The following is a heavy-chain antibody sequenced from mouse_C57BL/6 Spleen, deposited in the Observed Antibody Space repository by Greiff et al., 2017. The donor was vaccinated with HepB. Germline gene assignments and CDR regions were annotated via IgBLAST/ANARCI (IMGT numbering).Heavy chain of an antibody. CDR1: GYTFTDYN. CDR2: INPNNGGT. J-gene: IGHJ3*01. CDR3: ARENWDVRFAY. Sequence: EVQLHQSGPELVKPGASVKMSCKASGYTFTDYNMHWVKQSHGKSLEWIGYINPNNGGTSYNQKFKGKATLTVNKSSSTAYMELRSLTSEDSAVYYCARENWDVRFAYWGQGTLVTVSA. V-gene: IGHV1-22*01. D-gene: IGHD4-1*01.